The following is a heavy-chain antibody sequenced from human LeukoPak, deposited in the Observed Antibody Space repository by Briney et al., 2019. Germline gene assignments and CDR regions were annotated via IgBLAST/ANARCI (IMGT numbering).Heavy chain of an antibody. CDR1: GYTFTGYY. CDR3: AGDFWSGGYYYYYYGMDV. J-gene: IGHJ6*02. D-gene: IGHD3-3*01. V-gene: IGHV1-2*02. CDR2: INPNSGGT. Sequence: ASVKVSCKASGYTFTGYYMHWVRQAPGQGLEWMGWINPNSGGTNYAQKFQGRVTMTRDTSISTAYMELSRLRSDDTAVYYCAGDFWSGGYYYYYYGMDVWGQGTTVTVSS.